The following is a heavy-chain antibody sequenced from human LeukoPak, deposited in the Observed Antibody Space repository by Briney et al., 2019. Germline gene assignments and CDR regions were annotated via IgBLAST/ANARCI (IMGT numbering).Heavy chain of an antibody. CDR2: ISWNSGSI. D-gene: IGHD6-19*01. CDR1: GFTFDDYA. Sequence: GGSLRLSCAASGFTFDDYAMHRVRQAPGKGLEWVSGISWNSGSIGYADSVKGRFTISRDNAKNSLYLQMNSLRAEDTAVYYCAREMAGGFDYWGQGTLVTVSS. J-gene: IGHJ4*02. CDR3: AREMAGGFDY. V-gene: IGHV3-9*01.